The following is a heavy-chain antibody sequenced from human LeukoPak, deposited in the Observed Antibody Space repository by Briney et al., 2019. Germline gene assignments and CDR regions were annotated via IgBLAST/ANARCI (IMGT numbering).Heavy chain of an antibody. Sequence: SVKVSCKASGGTFSSYAISWVRQAPGQGLEWMGGIIPIFGTANYAQKFQGRVTITRDTSASTAYMELSSLRSEDTAVYYCARDGTQWSFDYWGQGTLVTVSS. CDR2: IIPIFGTA. J-gene: IGHJ4*02. V-gene: IGHV1-69*05. CDR3: ARDGTQWSFDY. CDR1: GGTFSSYA. D-gene: IGHD2-15*01.